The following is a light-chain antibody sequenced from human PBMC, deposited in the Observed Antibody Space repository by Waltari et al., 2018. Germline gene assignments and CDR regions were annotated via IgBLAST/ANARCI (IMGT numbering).Light chain of an antibody. J-gene: IGKJ2*01. Sequence: EIVLTQSPATLSLSPGERATLSCRASQSVSSYLAWYQQKPGQAPRLLIYDASNRATGVPARISGSGSGTDFSLTISSLESEDFAFYYCQQSRQWPRRTFGQGTKLE. CDR1: QSVSSY. CDR3: QQSRQWPRRT. CDR2: DAS. V-gene: IGKV3-11*01.